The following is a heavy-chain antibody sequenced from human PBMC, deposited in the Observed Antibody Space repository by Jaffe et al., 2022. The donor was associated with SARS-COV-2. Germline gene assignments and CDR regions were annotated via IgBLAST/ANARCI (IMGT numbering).Heavy chain of an antibody. D-gene: IGHD6-13*01. J-gene: IGHJ4*02. CDR1: GGSISSSSYY. V-gene: IGHV4-39*01. CDR2: IYYSGST. Sequence: QLQLQESGPGLVKPSETLSLTCTVSGGSISSSSYYWGWIRQPPGKGLEWIGSIYYSGSTYYNPSLKSRVTISVDTSKNQFSLKLSSVTAADTAVYYCARRNSSSWSRSLYYFDYWGQGTLVTVSS. CDR3: ARRNSSSWSRSLYYFDY.